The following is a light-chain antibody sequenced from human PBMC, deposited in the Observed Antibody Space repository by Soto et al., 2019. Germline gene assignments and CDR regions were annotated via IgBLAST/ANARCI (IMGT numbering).Light chain of an antibody. CDR1: SSDVGGYKF. CDR3: SSYTNSGSLL. CDR2: DVS. J-gene: IGLJ2*01. V-gene: IGLV2-14*01. Sequence: QSVLTQPASLSGSPGQSITISCTGTSSDVGGYKFVSWYQQHPGKAPKLIIYDVSNRPSGVSNRFSGSKSGNTASLTISGLQAEDEADYYCSSYTNSGSLLFGGGTKLTVL.